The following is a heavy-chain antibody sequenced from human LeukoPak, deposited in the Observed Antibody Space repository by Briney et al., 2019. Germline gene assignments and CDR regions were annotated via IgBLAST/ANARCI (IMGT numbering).Heavy chain of an antibody. CDR2: INHSGST. CDR3: ARRYSSSSLWAY. D-gene: IGHD6-6*01. CDR1: GGSFSGYY. Sequence: PSETLSLTCAVYGGSFSGYYWSWIRQPPGKGLEWIGEINHSGSTNYNPSLKSRVTISVDTSKNRFSLKLSSVTAADTAVYYCARRYSSSSLWAYWGQGTLVTVSS. V-gene: IGHV4-34*01. J-gene: IGHJ4*02.